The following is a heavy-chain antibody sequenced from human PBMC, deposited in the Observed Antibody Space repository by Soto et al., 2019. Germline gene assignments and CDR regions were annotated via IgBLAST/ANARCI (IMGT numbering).Heavy chain of an antibody. CDR3: ARGQGETGTTIDAFDI. D-gene: IGHD1-1*01. J-gene: IGHJ3*02. CDR1: GGTFSSYA. CDR2: SIPIFGTA. V-gene: IGHV1-69*01. Sequence: QVQLVQSGAEVKKPGSSVKVSCKASGGTFSSYAISWVRQAPGHGLAWMGGSIPIFGTANYAQKFQGRVTITADESTSTAYMELSSLRSEDTAVYYCARGQGETGTTIDAFDIWGQGTMVTVSS.